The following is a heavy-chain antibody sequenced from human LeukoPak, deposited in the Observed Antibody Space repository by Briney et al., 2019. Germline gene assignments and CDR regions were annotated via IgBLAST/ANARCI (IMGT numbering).Heavy chain of an antibody. V-gene: IGHV4-30-2*01. CDR3: ASFSSGWYFDY. D-gene: IGHD6-19*01. CDR1: GGSISSGGYS. CDR2: IYHSGST. J-gene: IGHJ4*02. Sequence: ASQTLSLTCAVSGGSISSGGYSWSWIRQPPGKGLEWIGYIYHSGSTYYNPSLKSRVTISVDRSENQFSLKLSSVTAADTAVYYCASFSSGWYFDYWGQGTLVTVSS.